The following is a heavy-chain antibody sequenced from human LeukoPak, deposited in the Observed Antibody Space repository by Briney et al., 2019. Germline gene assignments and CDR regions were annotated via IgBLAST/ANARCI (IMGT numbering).Heavy chain of an antibody. CDR2: MKIEGSEE. CDR1: GFTFSSYC. Sequence: GGSLRLSCVASGFTFSSYCMSWVRQAPGKGLEWVANMKIEGSEEYYVDSVKGRFTISRDNAKNSMYLQMNSLRVDDTAVYYCTRWARYCSSGSCYSWFDPWGQGTLVTVSS. CDR3: TRWARYCSSGSCYSWFDP. J-gene: IGHJ5*02. D-gene: IGHD2-15*01. V-gene: IGHV3-7*01.